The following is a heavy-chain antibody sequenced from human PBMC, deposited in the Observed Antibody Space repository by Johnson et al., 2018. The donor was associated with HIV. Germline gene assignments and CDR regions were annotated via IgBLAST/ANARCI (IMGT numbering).Heavy chain of an antibody. CDR2: IYSGGST. V-gene: IGHV3-66*01. CDR1: GFIVSSNY. D-gene: IGHD3-22*01. J-gene: IGHJ3*02. CDR3: AGCGIESSDYYGGYAFDI. Sequence: EVQLVESGGGLVQPGGSLRLSCAASGFIVSSNYMSWVRQAPGKGLEWVSVIYSGGSTYYADSVKGRFTISRDNSKNTLYLQMNSLRAEDTALYYCAGCGIESSDYYGGYAFDIWGQGTVVTVST.